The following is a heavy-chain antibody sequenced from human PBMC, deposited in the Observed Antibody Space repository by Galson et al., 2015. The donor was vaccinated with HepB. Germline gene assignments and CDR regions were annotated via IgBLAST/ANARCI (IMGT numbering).Heavy chain of an antibody. CDR2: ISAYNGNT. V-gene: IGHV1-18*01. Sequence: SVKVSCKASGYTFTSYGISWVRQAPGQGLEWMGWISAYNGNTNYAQKLQGRVTMTTDTSTSTAYMELRSLRSDDTAVYYCARDLTRRESVVMRYWGQGTLVTVSS. J-gene: IGHJ4*02. CDR3: ARDLTRRESVVMRY. CDR1: GYTFTSYG. D-gene: IGHD4-23*01.